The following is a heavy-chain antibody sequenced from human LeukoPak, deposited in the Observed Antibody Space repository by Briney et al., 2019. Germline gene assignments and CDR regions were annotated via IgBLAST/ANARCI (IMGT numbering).Heavy chain of an antibody. D-gene: IGHD5-24*01. V-gene: IGHV4-34*01. CDR2: INHSGST. CDR3: ARVGDGNNRPPDY. Sequence: SETLSLTCAVYVGSFSGYYWSWIRQSPGKGLEWIGEINHSGSTNYHPSLKSRVTISAATSKNQFSLKLRSVTAADTAVYYCARVGDGNNRPPDYWGQGTLVTVSS. CDR1: VGSFSGYY. J-gene: IGHJ4*02.